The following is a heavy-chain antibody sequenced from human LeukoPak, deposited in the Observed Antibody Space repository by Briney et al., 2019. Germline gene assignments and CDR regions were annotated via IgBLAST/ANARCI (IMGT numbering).Heavy chain of an antibody. D-gene: IGHD1-26*01. Sequence: PSETLSLTCTVSGGSVSSGSYYWSWIRQPPGKGLEWIGYIYYSGSTNYNPSLKSRVTISVDTSKNQFSLKLSSVTAADTAVYYCASNLSGRYYNWFDPWGQGTLVTVSS. V-gene: IGHV4-61*01. CDR3: ASNLSGRYYNWFDP. CDR2: IYYSGST. J-gene: IGHJ5*02. CDR1: GGSVSSGSYY.